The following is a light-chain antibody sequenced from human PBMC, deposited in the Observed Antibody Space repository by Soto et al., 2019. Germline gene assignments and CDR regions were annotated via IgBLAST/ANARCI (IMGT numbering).Light chain of an antibody. CDR3: QQYENLPT. J-gene: IGKJ5*01. Sequence: DIQMTQSPSSLSASVGDRVSITCQASQDISDSLNWYQQKPGKAPKLVIYTASNLETGVPSRFSGGGSGTHFAFTISSLQPEDIATYYCQQYENLPTFGQGTRLEIK. CDR1: QDISDS. CDR2: TAS. V-gene: IGKV1-33*01.